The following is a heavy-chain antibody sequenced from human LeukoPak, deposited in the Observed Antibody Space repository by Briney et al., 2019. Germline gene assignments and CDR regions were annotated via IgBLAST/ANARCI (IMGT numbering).Heavy chain of an antibody. Sequence: GGSLRLSCAASGFTFSSYAMSWVRQAPGKGLEWVAAISGSGGSTYYADSVNGLFTISRDNSKNTLYLQMNSLRAEDTAVYYCAIWGGYCSGGSCPNYWGQGTLVTVSS. CDR3: AIWGGYCSGGSCPNY. V-gene: IGHV3-23*01. CDR1: GFTFSSYA. CDR2: ISGSGGST. J-gene: IGHJ4*02. D-gene: IGHD2-15*01.